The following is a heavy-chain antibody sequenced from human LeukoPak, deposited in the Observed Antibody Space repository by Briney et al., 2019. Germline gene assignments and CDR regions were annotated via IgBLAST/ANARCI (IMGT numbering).Heavy chain of an antibody. J-gene: IGHJ6*03. CDR1: GYTFTSFG. Sequence: ASVKVSCKASGYTFTSFGISWVRQAPGQGLEWMGWISTYNGATNYAQSIQGRVTLTSDTSTNTAYMELRSLRSDDTAVYYCAREGVTVTTNPFYNYMDVWGEGTTVTISS. CDR3: AREGVTVTTNPFYNYMDV. CDR2: ISTYNGAT. D-gene: IGHD4-17*01. V-gene: IGHV1-18*01.